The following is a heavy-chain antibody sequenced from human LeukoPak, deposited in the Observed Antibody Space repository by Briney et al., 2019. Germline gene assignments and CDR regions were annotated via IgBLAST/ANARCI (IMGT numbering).Heavy chain of an antibody. V-gene: IGHV3-23*01. Sequence: GGSLRLSCAASGFTFSRYAMSWVRQAPGKGLEWVSAVSGSGGSTYYADSVKGRFTISRDNSKNTLYLQMNSLRAEDTAVYYCAKDLRITMVRGALMYWGQGTLVTVSS. D-gene: IGHD3-10*01. CDR1: GFTFSRYA. CDR2: VSGSGGST. CDR3: AKDLRITMVRGALMY. J-gene: IGHJ4*02.